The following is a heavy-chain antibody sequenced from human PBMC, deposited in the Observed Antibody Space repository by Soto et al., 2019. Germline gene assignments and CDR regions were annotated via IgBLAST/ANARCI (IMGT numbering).Heavy chain of an antibody. CDR1: GYTFTGYY. CDR2: INPNSGGT. Sequence: GASVKVSCKASGYTFTGYYMHWVLQAPGEGLEWMGWINPNSGGTNYAQKFQGRVTMTRDTSISTAYMELSRLRSDDTAVYYCARFPLSGAAAIRDYYYGMDVWGQGTTVTVSS. D-gene: IGHD2-2*02. V-gene: IGHV1-2*02. J-gene: IGHJ6*02. CDR3: ARFPLSGAAAIRDYYYGMDV.